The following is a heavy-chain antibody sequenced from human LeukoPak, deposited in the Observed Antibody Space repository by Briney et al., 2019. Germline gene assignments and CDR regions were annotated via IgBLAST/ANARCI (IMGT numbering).Heavy chain of an antibody. J-gene: IGHJ6*02. CDR3: ARDGGGNPREALYYYYGMDA. Sequence: GGSLRLSCAASGFTFSSYSMNWVRQAPGKGLEWVSSISSSSSYIYYADSVKGRFTISRDNAKNSLYLQMNSLGAEDTAVYYCARDGGGNPREALYYYYGMDAWGQGTTVTVSS. CDR1: GFTFSSYS. CDR2: ISSSSSYI. D-gene: IGHD4-23*01. V-gene: IGHV3-21*01.